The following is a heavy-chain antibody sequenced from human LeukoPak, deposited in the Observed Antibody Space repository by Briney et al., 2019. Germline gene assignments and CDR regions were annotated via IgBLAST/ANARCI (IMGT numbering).Heavy chain of an antibody. CDR1: GFAFSTYS. V-gene: IGHV3-48*01. CDR2: ISSSTTIM. CDR3: ARTGGHFDY. J-gene: IGHJ4*02. Sequence: GGSLRLSCAASGFAFSTYSMNWVRQAPGKGLEWVAYISSSTTIMHYADSVRGRFTISRDNAKSSPYLQMNSLRAEDSAVYYCARTGGHFDYWGQGTLVTVSS. D-gene: IGHD3-10*01.